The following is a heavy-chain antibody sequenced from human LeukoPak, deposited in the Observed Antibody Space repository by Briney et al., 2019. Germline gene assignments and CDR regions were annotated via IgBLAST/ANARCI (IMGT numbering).Heavy chain of an antibody. CDR3: ARDPTHDFWSGYFDY. Sequence: GGSLRLSCAASGFTFSSYAMHWVRQAPGKGLEGVAVISYDGSNKYYADSVKGRFTISRDNSKNTLYLQMNSLRAEDTAVYYCARDPTHDFWSGYFDYWGQGTLVTVSS. J-gene: IGHJ4*02. CDR1: GFTFSSYA. D-gene: IGHD3-3*01. V-gene: IGHV3-30-3*01. CDR2: ISYDGSNK.